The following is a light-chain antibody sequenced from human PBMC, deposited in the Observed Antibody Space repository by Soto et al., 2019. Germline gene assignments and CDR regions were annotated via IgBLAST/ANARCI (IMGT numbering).Light chain of an antibody. CDR3: SSYTSSSTPYV. V-gene: IGLV2-14*04. J-gene: IGLJ1*01. CDR1: SSDVGGYNY. Sequence: IICTETSSDVGGYNYVSWYQQHPGKAPKLMIYDVSNRPSGVSNRFSGSKSGNTASLTISGLQAEDEADYYCSSYTSSSTPYVFGTGTKVTVL. CDR2: DVS.